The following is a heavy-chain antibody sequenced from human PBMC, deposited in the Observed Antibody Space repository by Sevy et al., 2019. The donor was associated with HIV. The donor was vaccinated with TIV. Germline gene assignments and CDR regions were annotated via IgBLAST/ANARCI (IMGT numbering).Heavy chain of an antibody. D-gene: IGHD6-25*01. Sequence: SETLSLTCTVSGGSITSLYWNWIRQPPGKGLEWIANIYYNGHINYNPSLKSRVTLSLDTSKNQFSLRLSSVTAADTAMVYCAGENAWGRGYTWGQGTLVTVSS. J-gene: IGHJ5*02. CDR3: AGENAWGRGYT. CDR2: IYYNGHI. V-gene: IGHV4-59*08. CDR1: GGSITSLY.